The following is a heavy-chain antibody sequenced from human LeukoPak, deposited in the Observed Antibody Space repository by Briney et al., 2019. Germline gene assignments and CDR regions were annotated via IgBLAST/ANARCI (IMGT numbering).Heavy chain of an antibody. J-gene: IGHJ3*02. V-gene: IGHV1-18*01. D-gene: IGHD2-21*02. CDR2: ISAYNGNT. Sequence: GASVKVSCKASGYTFTSYGISWVRQAPGQGLEWMGWISAYNGNTNYAQNLQGRVTMTTDTSTSTAYMELRNLRSDDTAVYYCARDPPYCGGDCSTPEDAFDIWGQGTMVTVSS. CDR1: GYTFTSYG. CDR3: ARDPPYCGGDCSTPEDAFDI.